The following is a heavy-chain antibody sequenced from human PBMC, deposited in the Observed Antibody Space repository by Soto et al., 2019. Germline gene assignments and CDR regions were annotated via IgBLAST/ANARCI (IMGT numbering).Heavy chain of an antibody. CDR1: GGSVRSNGYY. J-gene: IGHJ3*02. CDR2: IYDSEQI. D-gene: IGHD4-17*01. CDR3: VSRTVISFHAFDI. V-gene: IGHV4-39*01. Sequence: QWQLQESGPGRVEPSETLSLTCTVSGGSVRSNGYYWGWVRQPPGKGLEWIANIYDSEQIYNNPSLKRRVTISLDTSKNQFSLKLRSLTAADTAVYYCVSRTVISFHAFDIWGQWTMVTVSS.